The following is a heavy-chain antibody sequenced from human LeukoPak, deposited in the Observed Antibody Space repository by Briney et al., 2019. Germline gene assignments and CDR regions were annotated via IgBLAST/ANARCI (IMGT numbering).Heavy chain of an antibody. J-gene: IGHJ5*02. D-gene: IGHD5-24*01. CDR1: GGSITDYF. CDR3: VRHDNYPKFGRGIDP. Sequence: SETLSLTCTVFGGSITDYFWSWIRQPPGKGLEWIGYIFSSGATSYSPSLRSRVTISLDTSKNQFSLKLTSVTAADTSVYYCVRHDNYPKFGRGIDPWGQGTLVTVSS. CDR2: IFSSGAT. V-gene: IGHV4-59*08.